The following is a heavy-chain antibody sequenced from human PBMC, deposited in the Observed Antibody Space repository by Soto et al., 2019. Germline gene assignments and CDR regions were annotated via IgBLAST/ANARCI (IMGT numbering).Heavy chain of an antibody. D-gene: IGHD4-17*01. J-gene: IGHJ6*02. CDR2: IKSKTDGGTT. Sequence: EVQLVESGGGLVKPGGSLRLSCAASGFTFSNAWMSWVRQAPGKGLEWVGRIKSKTDGGTTDYAVHVKGRFTISRDDLKKTLYLQMNSRKTEDTAVYYYTTDDDYGEEVDYYYGMHLWGQGTTVTVSS. V-gene: IGHV3-15*01. CDR3: TTDDDYGEEVDYYYGMHL. CDR1: GFTFSNAW.